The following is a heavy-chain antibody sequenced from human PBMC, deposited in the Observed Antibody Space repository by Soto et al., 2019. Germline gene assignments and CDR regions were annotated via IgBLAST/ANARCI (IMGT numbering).Heavy chain of an antibody. CDR1: GGSISSSSYY. CDR3: ARPSPRYCSGGSCLEFPDAFDI. D-gene: IGHD2-15*01. V-gene: IGHV4-39*01. J-gene: IGHJ3*02. CDR2: IYYSGST. Sequence: SDTLSLTCTVSGGSISSSSYYWGWIRQPPGKGLEWIGSIYYSGSTYYNPSLKSRVTISVDTSKNQFSLKLSSVTAADTAVYYCARPSPRYCSGGSCLEFPDAFDICGQGTMVTVSS.